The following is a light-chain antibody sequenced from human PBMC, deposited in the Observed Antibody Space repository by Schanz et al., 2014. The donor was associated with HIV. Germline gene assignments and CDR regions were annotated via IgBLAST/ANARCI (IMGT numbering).Light chain of an antibody. J-gene: IGKJ3*01. CDR3: QHYGTSFT. V-gene: IGKV3-20*01. CDR1: QSFSSGS. Sequence: EIVLTQSPGTLSLSPGKRATLSCRARQSFSSGSLAWSQHKPGQAPRLLIYGASSRANGIPARFSGAGSGTDFTLTISRLEPEDFAVYYCQHYGTSFTFGPGTKVDIK. CDR2: GAS.